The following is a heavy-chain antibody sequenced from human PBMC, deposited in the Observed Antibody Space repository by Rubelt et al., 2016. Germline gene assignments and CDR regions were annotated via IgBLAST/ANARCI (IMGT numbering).Heavy chain of an antibody. CDR1: GGSISSSSYY. CDR2: INYSGST. CDR3: ARPVYYGSAAYSLNWFDP. J-gene: IGHJ5*02. Sequence: QVQLHESGPGLVKPSETLSLTCTVSGGSISSSSYYWAWVRQSPGKGLAWIGSINYSGSTYSNPSLKSRVTIPADPSKNQFSVLLGSVTAGVTEMYDWARPVYYGSAAYSLNWFDPWGQGTLVIVSS. D-gene: IGHD3-10*01. V-gene: IGHV4-39*01.